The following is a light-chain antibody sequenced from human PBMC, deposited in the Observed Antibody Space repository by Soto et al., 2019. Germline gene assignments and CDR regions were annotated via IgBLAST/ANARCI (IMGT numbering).Light chain of an antibody. CDR3: QSYDSSLSGSV. Sequence: QPVLTHPPSVSGAPGQRVTISCTGSSSNIGAGYDVHWYQQLPGTAPKLLIYGNSIRPSGVPDRFSGSKSGTSASLAITGLQAEDEADYYGQSYDSSLSGSVCGGGTKLNVL. J-gene: IGLJ3*02. CDR2: GNS. V-gene: IGLV1-40*01. CDR1: SSNIGAGYD.